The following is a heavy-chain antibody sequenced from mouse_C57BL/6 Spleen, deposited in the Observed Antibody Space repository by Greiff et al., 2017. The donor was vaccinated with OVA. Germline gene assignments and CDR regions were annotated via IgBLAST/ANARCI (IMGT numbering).Heavy chain of an antibody. CDR2: SRNKANDYTT. D-gene: IGHD2-13*01. CDR3: ARNGDDCDRGEFDY. J-gene: IGHJ2*02. Sequence: EVQVVESGGGLVQPGRSLRLSCAASGFTFSDFYMDWVRQAPGKGLEWIASSRNKANDYTTEYSASVKGRFTISRATSQSILYLQMNALRAEDSAIYYYARNGDDCDRGEFDYWGQGTSVTVSS. V-gene: IGHV7-1*01. CDR1: GFTFSDFY.